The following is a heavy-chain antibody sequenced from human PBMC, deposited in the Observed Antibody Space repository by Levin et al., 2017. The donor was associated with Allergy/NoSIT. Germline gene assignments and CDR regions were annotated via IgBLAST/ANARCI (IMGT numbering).Heavy chain of an antibody. Sequence: GQRGVSYISSTSSTIYYADSVKGRFTISRDNAKNSLYLQMNSLRDEDTAVYYCARVFSYYYYMDVWGKGTTVTVSS. CDR3: ARVFSYYYYMDV. J-gene: IGHJ6*03. V-gene: IGHV3-48*02. CDR2: ISSTSSTI.